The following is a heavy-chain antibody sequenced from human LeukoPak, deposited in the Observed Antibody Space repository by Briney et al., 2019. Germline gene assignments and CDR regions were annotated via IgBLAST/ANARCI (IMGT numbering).Heavy chain of an antibody. Sequence: PSETLSLTWTVSGGSISSGGYYWSWIRQHPGKGLEWIGYIYYSGSTYYNPSLKSRVTISVDTSKNQFSLKLSSVTAADTAVYYCARDDPRGGYYYDSSGYHAFDIWGQGTMVTVSS. V-gene: IGHV4-31*02. CDR1: GGSISSGGYY. CDR2: IYYSGST. J-gene: IGHJ3*02. CDR3: ARDDPRGGYYYDSSGYHAFDI. D-gene: IGHD3-22*01.